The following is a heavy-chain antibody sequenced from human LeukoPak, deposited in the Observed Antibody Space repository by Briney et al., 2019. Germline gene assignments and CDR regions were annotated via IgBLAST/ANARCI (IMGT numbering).Heavy chain of an antibody. V-gene: IGHV1-69*05. CDR2: IIPIFGTA. CDR3: ATISGYPTLLFDY. J-gene: IGHJ4*02. CDR1: GGTFSSYA. Sequence: GSSVKVSCKASGGTFSSYAISWVRQAPGQGLEWMGGIIPIFGTANYAQKFQGRVTITTDESTSTAYMELSSLRSEDTAVYYCATISGYPTLLFDYWGQGTLVTVSS. D-gene: IGHD3-22*01.